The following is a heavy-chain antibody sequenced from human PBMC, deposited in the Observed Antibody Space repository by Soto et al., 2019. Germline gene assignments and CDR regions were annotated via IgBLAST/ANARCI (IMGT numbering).Heavy chain of an antibody. D-gene: IGHD3-16*01. CDR3: ARRHLAVAVSAWFDP. CDR2: IDSSGEK. J-gene: IGHJ5*02. V-gene: IGHV2-26*01. Sequence: QVTLKASGPVLVKPTETLTLRCTVSGLSITDSEMGVSWIRQPPGKALEWLAHIDSSGEKSYRTFLKSRLTVSMYTSKSQIVLIMTNMDPADTATYYCARRHLAVAVSAWFDPCGQGILVTVSS. CDR1: GLSITDSEMG.